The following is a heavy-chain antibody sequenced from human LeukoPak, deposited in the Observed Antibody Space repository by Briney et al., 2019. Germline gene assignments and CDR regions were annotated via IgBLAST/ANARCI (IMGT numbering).Heavy chain of an antibody. J-gene: IGHJ4*02. Sequence: ASVKVSCKASGYTFTSYGISWVRQAPGQGLEWMGWISAYNGNTNYAQKLQGRVTMTTDTSTSTAYMELRSLRSDDTAVYYCATDLTESLTGTPGYWGQGTLVTVSS. CDR1: GYTFTSYG. CDR2: ISAYNGNT. CDR3: ATDLTESLTGTPGY. D-gene: IGHD1-7*01. V-gene: IGHV1-18*01.